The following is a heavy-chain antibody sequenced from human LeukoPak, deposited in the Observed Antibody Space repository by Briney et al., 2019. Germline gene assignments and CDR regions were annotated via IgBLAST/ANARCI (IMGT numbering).Heavy chain of an antibody. V-gene: IGHV4-4*07. CDR1: GGSISSYY. CDR3: ARDRYCSSTSCDLLLWFGELSETHYMDV. CDR2: IYTSGST. J-gene: IGHJ6*03. Sequence: PSETLSLTCTVSGGSISSYYWSWIRQPAGKGLEWIGRIYTSGSTNYNPSLKSRVTMSVDTSKNQFSLKLSSVTAADTAVYYCARDRYCSSTSCDLLLWFGELSETHYMDVWGKGTTVTVSS. D-gene: IGHD3-10*01.